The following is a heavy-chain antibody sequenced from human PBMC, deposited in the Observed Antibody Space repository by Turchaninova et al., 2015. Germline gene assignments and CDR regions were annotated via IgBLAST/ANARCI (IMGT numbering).Heavy chain of an antibody. V-gene: IGHV4-34*01. D-gene: IGHD1-1*01. J-gene: IGHJ4*02. CDR2: IYHSGST. Sequence: IRQPPGKGMEWIGEIYHSGSTNYNPSLKSRVTISVDASKKQFSLKLSSVTAADTAVYYCARGFEGNWHGLDYWGQGTLVTVSS. CDR3: ARGFEGNWHGLDY.